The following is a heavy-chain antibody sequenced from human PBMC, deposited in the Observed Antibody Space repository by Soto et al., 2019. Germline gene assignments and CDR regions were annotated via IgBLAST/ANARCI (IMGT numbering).Heavy chain of an antibody. CDR3: ARYLIYAGYYYYMDV. CDR1: GFTFSSYS. J-gene: IGHJ6*03. CDR2: INYKSHI. D-gene: IGHD3-10*01. V-gene: IGHV3-21*01. Sequence: EVQLVESGGGLVKPGGALRLSCAASGFTFSSYSMNWVRQAPGKGLEWVSSINYKSHIDYADSVKGRFTSSRDNAKNSLYLQMNSLRAEDTAVYFCARYLIYAGYYYYMDVWGIGTTVTVSS.